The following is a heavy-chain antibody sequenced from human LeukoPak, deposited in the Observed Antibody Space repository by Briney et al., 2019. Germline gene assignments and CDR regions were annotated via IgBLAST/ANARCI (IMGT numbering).Heavy chain of an antibody. CDR1: GGSISSDDYY. CDR2: NTYSGST. V-gene: IGHV4-30-4*01. J-gene: IGHJ4*02. D-gene: IGHD5-12*01. CDR3: AGGGVGGYDYFDS. Sequence: PSETLSLTCTVSGGSISSDDYYWSWIPQPPGKGLEWIGHNTYSGSTDYSPSLRSRVTMSVDTSKNQFSLKLNSVTAAETAMYFCAGGGVGGYDYFDSWGQGTLVAASS.